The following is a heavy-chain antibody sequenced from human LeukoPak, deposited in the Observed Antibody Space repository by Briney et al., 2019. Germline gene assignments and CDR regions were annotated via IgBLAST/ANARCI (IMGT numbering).Heavy chain of an antibody. J-gene: IGHJ3*02. CDR1: GFTVSNTY. CDR3: ARDDAYTNSWVQFDI. CDR2: IYADGTT. Sequence: GGSLRLSCAASGFTVSNTYVSWVRQAPGKGLEWVSLIYADGTTHYAASVQGRFTISKDNSKNTLYLQLNTLRAEDTAVYYCARDDAYTNSWVQFDIWAKGQWSPSLQ. D-gene: IGHD2-8*01. V-gene: IGHV3-66*01.